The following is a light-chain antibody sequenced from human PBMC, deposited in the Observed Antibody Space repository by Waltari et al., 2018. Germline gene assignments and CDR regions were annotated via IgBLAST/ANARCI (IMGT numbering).Light chain of an antibody. CDR2: DVS. CDR3: CSYAGSYTRYV. Sequence: QAALAQPRSVSGSPGQSVTITCTGTSCDVGGYNYVSWYQQHPGKAPKLMIYDVSKRPSGVPDRFAGSKSGNTASLTISGLQAEDEADYYCCSYAGSYTRYVFGTGTKVTVL. J-gene: IGLJ1*01. V-gene: IGLV2-11*01. CDR1: SCDVGGYNY.